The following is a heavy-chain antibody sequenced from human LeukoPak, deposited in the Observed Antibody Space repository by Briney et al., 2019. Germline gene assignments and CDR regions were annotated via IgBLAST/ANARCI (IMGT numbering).Heavy chain of an antibody. J-gene: IGHJ4*02. CDR2: IYHSGST. V-gene: IGHV4-30-2*01. Sequence: PSETLSLTCTVSGGSISSGGYYWSWIRQPPGKGLEWIGYIYHSGSTYYNPSLKSRVTISVDRSKNQFSLKLSSVTAADTAVYYCARTIQTGPFDYWGQGTLVTVSS. D-gene: IGHD1-14*01. CDR1: GGSISSGGYY. CDR3: ARTIQTGPFDY.